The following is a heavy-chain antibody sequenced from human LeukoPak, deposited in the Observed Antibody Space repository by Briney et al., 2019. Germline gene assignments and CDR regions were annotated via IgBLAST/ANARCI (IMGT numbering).Heavy chain of an antibody. CDR1: GGTFSSYA. CDR3: AGTDCSGGSCYYDHDY. Sequence: SVKVSCKASGGTFSSYAISWVRQAPGQGLEWMGGIIPIFGTANYAQKFQGRVTITADVSTSTAYMELSSLRSEDTAVYYCAGTDCSGGSCYYDHDYWGQGTLVTVSS. CDR2: IIPIFGTA. V-gene: IGHV1-69*13. D-gene: IGHD2-15*01. J-gene: IGHJ4*02.